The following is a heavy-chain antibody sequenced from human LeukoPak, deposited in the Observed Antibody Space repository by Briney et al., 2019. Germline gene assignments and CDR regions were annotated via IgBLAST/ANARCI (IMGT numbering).Heavy chain of an antibody. D-gene: IGHD3-10*01. CDR2: IIPIFGTA. J-gene: IGHJ6*02. CDR1: GGTFSSYA. Sequence: GASVKVSCKASGGTFSSYAISWVRQAPGQGLEWMGGIIPIFGTANYAQKFQGRVTITADESTSTAYMELSSLRSEDTAVYYCAAIPMDYYYCYGMDVWGQGTTVTVSS. CDR3: AAIPMDYYYCYGMDV. V-gene: IGHV1-69*13.